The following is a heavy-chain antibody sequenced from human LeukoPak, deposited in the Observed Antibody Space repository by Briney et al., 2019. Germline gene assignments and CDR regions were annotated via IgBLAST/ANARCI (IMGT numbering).Heavy chain of an antibody. J-gene: IGHJ4*02. D-gene: IGHD1-1*01. Sequence: GGSLRLSCAASGFTFNNAWMSWVRQAPGKGLEWVGRIKSKTDGGTTDYAAPVKGRFTISRDDSKNTLFLQMSSLKTEDTAVYYCTTDGGMYNWNDVVYWGQGTLVTVSS. CDR2: IKSKTDGGTT. V-gene: IGHV3-15*01. CDR3: TTDGGMYNWNDVVY. CDR1: GFTFNNAW.